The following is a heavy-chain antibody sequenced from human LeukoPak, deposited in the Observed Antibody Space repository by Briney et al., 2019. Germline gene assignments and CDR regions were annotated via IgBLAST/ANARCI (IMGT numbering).Heavy chain of an antibody. CDR2: MHYSGTT. Sequence: RTSETLSLTCTVSGDSISSYYWSWIRQPPGKGLEWIGYMHYSGTTNHNPSLKSRVTISVDTSKNHFSLKLTSVIAADTAVYYCARHANYYGSGSYLNWFDPWGQGTLVTVSS. CDR3: ARHANYYGSGSYLNWFDP. V-gene: IGHV4-59*08. CDR1: GDSISSYY. J-gene: IGHJ5*02. D-gene: IGHD3-10*01.